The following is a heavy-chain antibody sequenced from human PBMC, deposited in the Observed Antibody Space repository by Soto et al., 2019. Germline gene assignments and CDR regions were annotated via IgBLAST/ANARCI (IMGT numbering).Heavy chain of an antibody. CDR1: GYSFTSYW. CDR2: IYPGDSDT. CDR3: ARQRRCSGGSCYSPIDY. J-gene: IGHJ4*02. V-gene: IGHV5-51*01. D-gene: IGHD2-15*01. Sequence: EVQLVQSGAEVKKPGESLKISCKGSGYSFTSYWIGWVRQMPGKGLEWMGIIYPGDSDTRYSPSFQGQDTISADKSISTAYLQWSSLKASDTAMYYCARQRRCSGGSCYSPIDYWGQGTLVTVSS.